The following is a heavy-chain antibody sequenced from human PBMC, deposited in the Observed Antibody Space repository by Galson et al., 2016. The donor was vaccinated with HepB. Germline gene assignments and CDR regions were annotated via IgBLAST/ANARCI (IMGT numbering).Heavy chain of an antibody. J-gene: IGHJ3*02. V-gene: IGHV1-18*01. CDR2: ISTARGNT. Sequence: SVKVSCKASDYTFTNYGISWVRQAPGQGLEWMGWISTARGNTNYAQKFQGRVTMTTDTSTSTAYMELGSLTSDDTAVYYCARDWDCSGTIGLNVFEKWGQGTMVTVS. CDR3: ARDWDCSGTIGLNVFEK. D-gene: IGHD2-2*01. CDR1: DYTFTNYG.